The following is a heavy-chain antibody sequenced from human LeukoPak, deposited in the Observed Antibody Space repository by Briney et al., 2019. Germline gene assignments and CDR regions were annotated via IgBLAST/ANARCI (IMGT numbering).Heavy chain of an antibody. V-gene: IGHV4-34*01. CDR3: ARRTYFDL. J-gene: IGHJ2*01. Sequence: SETLCLTCAVYGGSFSGYYWSWIRQPPGKGLEWIGEINHSGSTNYNPSLKRRVTISVETYKNQSYLKLSSGTAAHTAVYYCARRTYFDLWGRGTLVTGSS. CDR1: GGSFSGYY. CDR2: INHSGST.